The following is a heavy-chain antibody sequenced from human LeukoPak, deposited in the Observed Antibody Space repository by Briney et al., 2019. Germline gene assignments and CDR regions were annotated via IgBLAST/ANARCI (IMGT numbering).Heavy chain of an antibody. Sequence: AAPVKVSCKASGYTFSSYDINWVRQATGQGLEWMGWMNPNSGNTGYAQKFQGRVTMTRNTSISTAYMELSSLRSEDTAVYYCARPYYYGSGSLYYYYYYGMDVWGQGTTVTVSS. D-gene: IGHD3-10*01. CDR1: GYTFSSYD. V-gene: IGHV1-8*01. J-gene: IGHJ6*02. CDR3: ARPYYYGSGSLYYYYYYGMDV. CDR2: MNPNSGNT.